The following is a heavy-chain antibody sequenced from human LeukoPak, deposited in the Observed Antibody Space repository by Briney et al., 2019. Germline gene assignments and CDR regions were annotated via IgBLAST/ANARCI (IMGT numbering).Heavy chain of an antibody. D-gene: IGHD3-16*02. CDR1: GYTFTGYY. J-gene: IGHJ6*02. CDR2: INPNSGGT. CDR3: ARDLMITFGGVIDLLGMDV. Sequence: GASVNVSCKASGYTFTGYYMHWVRQAPGQGLEWMGWINPNSGGTNYAQKFQGWVTMTRDTSISTAYMELSRLRSDDTAVYYCARDLMITFGGVIDLLGMDVWGQGTTVTVSS. V-gene: IGHV1-2*04.